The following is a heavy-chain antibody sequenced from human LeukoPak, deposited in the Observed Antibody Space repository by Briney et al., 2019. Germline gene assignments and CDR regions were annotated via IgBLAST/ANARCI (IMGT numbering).Heavy chain of an antibody. CDR2: ISSSSSTI. D-gene: IGHD3-3*01. CDR1: GFTFSSYS. Sequence: GGSLRLSCAASGFTFSSYSMNWVRQAPGKGLEWVSYISSSSSTIYYADSVKGRFTISRDNAKNSLYLQVNSLRAEDTAVYYCAREFLEWSGNWFDPWGQGTLVTVSS. V-gene: IGHV3-48*01. J-gene: IGHJ5*02. CDR3: AREFLEWSGNWFDP.